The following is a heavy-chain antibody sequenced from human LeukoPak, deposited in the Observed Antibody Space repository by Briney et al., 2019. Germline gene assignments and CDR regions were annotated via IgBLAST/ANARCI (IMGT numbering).Heavy chain of an antibody. CDR3: ARERVTYYYDSSGYFGAFDI. D-gene: IGHD3-22*01. CDR2: ITASGATT. CDR1: GLTFKNYA. Sequence: PGGSLRLSCGASGLTFKNYAMNWVRQAPGKGLEWVSGITASGATTYYADSVRGRFTISRDNSKNTSFLQMNSLGAEDTAVYYCARERVTYYYDSSGYFGAFDIWGQGTMVTVPS. J-gene: IGHJ3*02. V-gene: IGHV3-23*01.